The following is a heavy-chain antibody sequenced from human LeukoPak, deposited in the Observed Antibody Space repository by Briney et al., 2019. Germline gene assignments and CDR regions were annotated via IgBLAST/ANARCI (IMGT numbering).Heavy chain of an antibody. D-gene: IGHD3-22*01. CDR3: ARGLYYDSRGWFDP. J-gene: IGHJ5*02. V-gene: IGHV4-4*07. CDR2: IYTTGST. Sequence: SETLSLTCTVSGGSISNYYWSWIRQPAGKGLEWIGRIYTTGSTSYNPSLRSRVTMSVDTSKNQFSLKMTSVTAADTAVYYCARGLYYDSRGWFDPWGQGTLVTASS. CDR1: GGSISNYY.